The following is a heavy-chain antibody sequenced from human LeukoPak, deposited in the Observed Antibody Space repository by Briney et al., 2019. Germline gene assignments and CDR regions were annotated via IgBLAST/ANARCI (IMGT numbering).Heavy chain of an antibody. J-gene: IGHJ4*02. Sequence: GGSLRLSCAASGFTFDDYAMHWVRQAPGKGLEWVSGISWNSGSIGYADSVKGRFTISRDNAKNSLYLQMNSLRAEDTALYYCAKVAGNHYFDYWGQGTLVTVSS. V-gene: IGHV3-9*01. CDR3: AKVAGNHYFDY. CDR2: ISWNSGSI. CDR1: GFTFDDYA.